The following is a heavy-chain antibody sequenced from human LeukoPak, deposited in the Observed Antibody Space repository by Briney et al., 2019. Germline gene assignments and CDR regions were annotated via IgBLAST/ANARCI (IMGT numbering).Heavy chain of an antibody. V-gene: IGHV1-69*05. D-gene: IGHD1-26*01. Sequence: ASVKVSCKASGGTFSNYAISGVRQTPGQGLEWMGGIIPIFGTANYAQKFQGRVTITTDESTSTVYMELSSLGSEDTAVYYCARTFSGSYWFDWFDPWGQGTLVTVSS. CDR1: GGTFSNYA. CDR2: IIPIFGTA. CDR3: ARTFSGSYWFDWFDP. J-gene: IGHJ5*02.